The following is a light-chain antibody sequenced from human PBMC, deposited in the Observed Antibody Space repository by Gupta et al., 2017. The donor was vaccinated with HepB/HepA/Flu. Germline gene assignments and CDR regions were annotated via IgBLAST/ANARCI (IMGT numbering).Light chain of an antibody. CDR3: QTWDIDIRGI. Sequence: QLLLTQSPAASASLGASVKLTCTQNTGHSSHAITWHQQQPDKGPRYLMKLNSDGTYSRGDGIPDRFSGSSSGAERYLIISSLQSEDEADYYCQTWDIDIRGIFGGGTKLTVL. CDR2: LNSDGTY. V-gene: IGLV4-69*01. J-gene: IGLJ2*01. CDR1: TGHSSHA.